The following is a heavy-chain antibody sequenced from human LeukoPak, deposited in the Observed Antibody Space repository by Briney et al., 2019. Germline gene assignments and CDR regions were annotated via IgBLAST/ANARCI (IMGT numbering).Heavy chain of an antibody. V-gene: IGHV4-59*01. Sequence: NTSETLSLTCTVSGGSISSYYWSWIRQPPGKGLEWIGYIYYSGSTNYNPSLKSRVTISVDTSKNQFSLKLSSVTAADTAVYYCARDPRGSYYGYAFDIWGQGTMVTVSS. J-gene: IGHJ3*02. CDR2: IYYSGST. D-gene: IGHD1-26*01. CDR1: GGSISSYY. CDR3: ARDPRGSYYGYAFDI.